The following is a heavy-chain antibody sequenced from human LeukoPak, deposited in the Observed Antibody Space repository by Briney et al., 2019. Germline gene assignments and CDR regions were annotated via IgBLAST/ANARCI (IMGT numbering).Heavy chain of an antibody. J-gene: IGHJ4*02. CDR3: AKSGGYGLIDY. CDR1: GGSISSSSYY. CDR2: IYYSGST. V-gene: IGHV4-39*01. Sequence: PSETLSLTCTVSGGSISSSSYYWGWIRQPPGKGLEWIGSIYYSGSTYYNPSLKSRVTISVDTSKNQFSLKLSSVTAADTAMYYCAKSGGYGLIDYWGQGTRVTVSS. D-gene: IGHD1-26*01.